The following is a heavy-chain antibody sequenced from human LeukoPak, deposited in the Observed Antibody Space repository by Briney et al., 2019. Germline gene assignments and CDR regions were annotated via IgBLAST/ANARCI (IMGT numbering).Heavy chain of an antibody. CDR3: AKDYRYSSSWYDWFDP. D-gene: IGHD6-13*01. Sequence: GGSLRLSCAASGFTFSSYAMSWVRQAPGKGLEWVSAISGSGGSTYYADSVKGRFTISRDNSKNTLYLQMNSLRAEDTAVHYCAKDYRYSSSWYDWFDPWGQGTLVTVSS. CDR1: GFTFSSYA. V-gene: IGHV3-23*01. CDR2: ISGSGGST. J-gene: IGHJ5*02.